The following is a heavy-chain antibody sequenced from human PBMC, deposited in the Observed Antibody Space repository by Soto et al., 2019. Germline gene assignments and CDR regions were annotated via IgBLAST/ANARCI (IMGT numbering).Heavy chain of an antibody. CDR1: GFTFSNYN. J-gene: IGHJ4*02. CDR3: ARDDYGPDY. D-gene: IGHD4-17*01. Sequence: QVQLVESGGGVVQPGRSLRLSCVASGFTFSNYNMHWVRQAPGKGLEWVALIWYDETNKYYADSVKGRFTISRDNSKNTLHLQMNSLRAEDTAMYYCARDDYGPDYWGQGTLATVSS. CDR2: IWYDETNK. V-gene: IGHV3-33*01.